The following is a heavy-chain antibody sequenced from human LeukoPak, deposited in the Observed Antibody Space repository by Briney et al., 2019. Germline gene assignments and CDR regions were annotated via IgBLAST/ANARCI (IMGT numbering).Heavy chain of an antibody. Sequence: GESLKISCKGSGYIFSTYWISWLRHMPGTGLEWMGFFHPADPDTRYSPSFQGQVTISADKSISTVFLQWSSLKSSDTAMYFCARTPRYFGVFDTWGQGTKVTVSS. CDR1: GYIFSTYW. V-gene: IGHV5-51*01. CDR2: FHPADPDT. CDR3: ARTPRYFGVFDT. J-gene: IGHJ3*02. D-gene: IGHD3-10*01.